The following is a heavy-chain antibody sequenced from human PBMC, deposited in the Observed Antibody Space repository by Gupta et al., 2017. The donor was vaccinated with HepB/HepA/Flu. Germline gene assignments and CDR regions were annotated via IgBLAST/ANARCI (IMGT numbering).Heavy chain of an antibody. CDR1: GFTFTSYV. J-gene: IGHJ4*02. CDR2: IDVPSTYT. D-gene: IGHD6-25*01. CDR3: AKGSRSGWPYYFDY. V-gene: IGHV3-23*01. Sequence: EVELLESGGGLVQPGGSLRLSCEDSGFTFTSYVMCWVRQRPGKGLEWVSAIDVPSTYTYYPDSVKGRFTISRDNSKNTLYLQMNSLSPEDTAVYYCAKGSRSGWPYYFDYWGQGALVTVSS.